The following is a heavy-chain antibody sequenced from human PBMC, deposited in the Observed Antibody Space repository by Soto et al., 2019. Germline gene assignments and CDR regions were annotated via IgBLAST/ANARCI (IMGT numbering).Heavy chain of an antibody. Sequence: GGSLRLSCAASGFTFSRYAMHWVRQAPGKGLEWVAVISYDGSNKYYADSVKGRFTISRDNSKNTLYLQMNSLRAEDTAVYYCARTVVVVAATPGLGYWGQGTLVTAPQ. J-gene: IGHJ4*02. V-gene: IGHV3-30-3*01. CDR2: ISYDGSNK. D-gene: IGHD2-15*01. CDR1: GFTFSRYA. CDR3: ARTVVVVAATPGLGY.